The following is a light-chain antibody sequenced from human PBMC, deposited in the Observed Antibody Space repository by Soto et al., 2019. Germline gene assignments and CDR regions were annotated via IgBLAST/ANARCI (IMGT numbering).Light chain of an antibody. CDR2: GAS. CDR1: QSISTN. V-gene: IGKV3-15*01. CDR3: QQYNSGVDT. J-gene: IGKJ4*02. Sequence: DILMTQSPLSLSASVGDRVTLSCRASQSISTNLAWYQQKPGKGPTVLIYGASSRPRGVPARFSGSATGTEFTLTITGLQPEDFAAYYCQQYNSGVDTFGGGTKVDIK.